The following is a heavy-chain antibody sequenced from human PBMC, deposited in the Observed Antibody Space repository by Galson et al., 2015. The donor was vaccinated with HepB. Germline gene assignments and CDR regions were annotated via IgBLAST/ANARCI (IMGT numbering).Heavy chain of an antibody. V-gene: IGHV1-18*01. J-gene: IGHJ4*02. CDR2: INPYSGST. CDR1: GYTFHTYG. Sequence: VKVSCKASGYTFHTYGISLVRLAPGQGLEWMGRINPYSGSTIYAQKFQDRVTMTADTSTNTAYLELGSLTFDDTAVYYCARGGLAAIGGPSFDSWGQGTLVTVSS. D-gene: IGHD5-24*01. CDR3: ARGGLAAIGGPSFDS.